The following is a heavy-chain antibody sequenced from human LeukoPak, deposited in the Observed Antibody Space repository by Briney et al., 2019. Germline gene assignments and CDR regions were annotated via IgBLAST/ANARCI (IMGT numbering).Heavy chain of an antibody. J-gene: IGHJ6*03. D-gene: IGHD3-10*01. CDR2: INHSGST. CDR3: ARANRSPSGSYYHTILRTSRYYYMDV. CDR1: GGSISSYSYY. Sequence: SETLSLTCTVSGGSISSYSYYWGWIRQPPGKGLEWIGEINHSGSTNYNPSLKSRVTISVDTSKNQFSLKLSSVTAADTAVYYCARANRSPSGSYYHTILRTSRYYYMDVWGKGTTVTISS. V-gene: IGHV4-39*07.